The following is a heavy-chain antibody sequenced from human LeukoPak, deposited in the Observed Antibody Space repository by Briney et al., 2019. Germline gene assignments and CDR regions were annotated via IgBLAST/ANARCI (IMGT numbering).Heavy chain of an antibody. Sequence: PGGSLRLSCAASGFTFSSYGMHWVRQAPGKGLEWVAFIRYDGSNKYYADSVKGRFTISRDNSKNTLYLQMNSLRAEDTAVYYCARDNKLATRVVDYWGQGTLVTVSS. CDR2: IRYDGSNK. CDR3: ARDNKLATRVVDY. D-gene: IGHD6-6*01. J-gene: IGHJ4*02. CDR1: GFTFSSYG. V-gene: IGHV3-30*02.